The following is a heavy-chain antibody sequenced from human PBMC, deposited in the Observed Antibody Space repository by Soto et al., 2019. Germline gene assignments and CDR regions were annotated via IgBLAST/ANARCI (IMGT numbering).Heavy chain of an antibody. CDR3: AAEDYDFWSGSIPSYYFDY. CDR1: GFTFSSYA. D-gene: IGHD3-3*01. Sequence: GGSLRLSCAASGFTFSSYAMSWVRQAPGKGLEWVSAISGSGGSTYYADSVKGRFTISRDNSKNTLYLQMNSLRAEDTAVYYCAAEDYDFWSGSIPSYYFDYWGQGTLVTVSS. CDR2: ISGSGGST. V-gene: IGHV3-23*01. J-gene: IGHJ4*02.